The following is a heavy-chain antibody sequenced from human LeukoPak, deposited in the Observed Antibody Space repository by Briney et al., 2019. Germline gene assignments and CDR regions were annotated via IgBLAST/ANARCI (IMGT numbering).Heavy chain of an antibody. Sequence: PSETLSLTRTVSGYSISSGYYWGWIRQPPGKGLEWIGSIYHSGSTYYNPSLKSRVTISVDTSKNQFSLKLSSVTAADTAVYYCARVGLLWFGPRGKDVWGKGTTVTVSS. V-gene: IGHV4-38-2*02. J-gene: IGHJ6*04. D-gene: IGHD3-10*01. CDR1: GYSISSGYY. CDR3: ARVGLLWFGPRGKDV. CDR2: IYHSGST.